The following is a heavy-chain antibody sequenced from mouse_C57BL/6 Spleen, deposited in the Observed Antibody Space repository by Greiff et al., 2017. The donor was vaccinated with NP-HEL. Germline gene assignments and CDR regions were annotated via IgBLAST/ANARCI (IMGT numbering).Heavy chain of an antibody. J-gene: IGHJ4*01. CDR2: IWRGGST. CDR1: GFSLTSYG. Sequence: VQLQQSGPGLVQPSQSLSITCTVSGFSLTSYGVHWVRQSPGKGLEWLGVIWRGGSTDYNAAFMSRLSITKDNSKSQVFFKMNSLQADDTAIYYCAKKRGNWDDAMDYWGQGTSVTVSS. CDR3: AKKRGNWDDAMDY. D-gene: IGHD4-1*01. V-gene: IGHV2-5*01.